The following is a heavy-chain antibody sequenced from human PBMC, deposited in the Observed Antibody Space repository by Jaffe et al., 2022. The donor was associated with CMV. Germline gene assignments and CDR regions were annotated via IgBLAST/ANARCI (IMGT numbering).Heavy chain of an antibody. J-gene: IGHJ5*02. Sequence: EVQLLESGGDVVQSGGSLRLSCAASGFTFSRYAMTWVRQAPGRGLEWVSAIGGGGDYASYAESVKGRFVISRDNSKNTLYLDMNNLRGEDTAVYFCAKGSNWNPVYNWLDPWGQGTLVTVSS. CDR1: GFTFSRYA. CDR3: AKGSNWNPVYNWLDP. V-gene: IGHV3-23*01. D-gene: IGHD1-20*01. CDR2: IGGGGDYA.